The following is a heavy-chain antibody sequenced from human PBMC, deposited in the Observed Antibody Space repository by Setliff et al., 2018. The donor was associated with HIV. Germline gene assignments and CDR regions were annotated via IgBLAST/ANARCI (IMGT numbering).Heavy chain of an antibody. CDR1: GFTLSNYW. CDR2: INSGGSTT. J-gene: IGHJ4*02. Sequence: GGSLRLSCVTSGFTLSNYWMHWVRQAPGKGPVWVSRINSGGSTTNYADSVKGRFTISRDNAKNTLYLQMNSLRAEDTAVYYCARGISPDTMVRGVIIVYWGQGTLVTVSS. V-gene: IGHV3-74*01. CDR3: ARGISPDTMVRGVIIVY. D-gene: IGHD3-10*01.